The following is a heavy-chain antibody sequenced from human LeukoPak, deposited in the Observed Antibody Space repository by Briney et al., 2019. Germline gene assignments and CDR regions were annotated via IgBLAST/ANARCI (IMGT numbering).Heavy chain of an antibody. CDR1: GFTFSSYA. J-gene: IGHJ4*02. CDR3: ARAHDTADL. V-gene: IGHV3-11*01. D-gene: IGHD5-18*01. Sequence: TGGSLRLSCAASGFTFSSYAMSWIRQAPGKGLEWVSYISSSGTTIYYADSVKGRFTISRDNAKSFLSLQMNSLRAEDTAVYFCARAHDTADLWGQGTLVTVSS. CDR2: ISSSGTTI.